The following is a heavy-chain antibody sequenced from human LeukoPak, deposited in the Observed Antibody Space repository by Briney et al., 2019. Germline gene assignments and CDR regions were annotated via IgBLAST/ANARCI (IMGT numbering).Heavy chain of an antibody. V-gene: IGHV4-38-2*02. CDR2: IYHSGST. J-gene: IGHJ4*02. D-gene: IGHD3-22*01. CDR3: ARTYIHYYDGSGYWDY. CDR1: GYSMSSGYY. Sequence: SETLSLTCTVSGYSMSSGYYWGWIRQPPGKGLEWIGSIYHSGSTYYNPSLKSRVTISVDTSKNQFSLKLSSVTAADTAVYYCARTYIHYYDGSGYWDYWGQGTLVTVSS.